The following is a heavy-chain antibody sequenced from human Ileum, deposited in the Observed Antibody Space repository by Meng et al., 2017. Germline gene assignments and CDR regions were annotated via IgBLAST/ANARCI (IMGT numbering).Heavy chain of an antibody. CDR1: GFNCYKYS. D-gene: IGHD3-3*01. J-gene: IGHJ5*02. CDR3: ARKGYYTDTSGFYPTDNWFDP. V-gene: IGHV3-21*01. Sequence: EVQLVESGGGLVKPGGSLRLSCAASGFNCYKYSMNWVRQAPGKGLEWVSSLSPSSSYIYYADSVKGRFTISRDNAKNSVYLQMNSLRAEDTAVYYCARKGYYTDTSGFYPTDNWFDPWGQGTLVTVSS. CDR2: LSPSSSYI.